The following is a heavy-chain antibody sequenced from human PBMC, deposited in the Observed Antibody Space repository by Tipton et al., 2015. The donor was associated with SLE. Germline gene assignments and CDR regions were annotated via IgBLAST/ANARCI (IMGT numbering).Heavy chain of an antibody. D-gene: IGHD3-16*01. CDR2: INHSGST. CDR3: ARRIRGGAGGYYFDY. Sequence: TLSLTCAVYGGSFSGYYWSWICQPPGKGLEWIGEINHSGSTNYNPSLKSRVTISVVTSKSQFSLKLSSVTAADTAVYCCARRIRGGAGGYYFDYWGQGTLVTVSS. J-gene: IGHJ4*02. CDR1: GGSFSGYY. V-gene: IGHV4-34*01.